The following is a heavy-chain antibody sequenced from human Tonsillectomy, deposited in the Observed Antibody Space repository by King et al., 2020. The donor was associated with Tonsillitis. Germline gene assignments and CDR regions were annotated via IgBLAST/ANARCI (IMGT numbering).Heavy chain of an antibody. CDR2: IYWDDDK. J-gene: IGHJ4*02. Sequence: ITLKESGPTLVKPTQTLTLTCTFSGFSLSTSGVGVGWIRQPPGKALEWLALIYWDDDKRYSPSLKSRLTITKDTSKNQVVLAMTDMDPVDTATYYCAHRHACSGSYFMSSHYNFDYWGQGTLVTVSS. CDR3: AHRHACSGSYFMSSHYNFDY. V-gene: IGHV2-5*02. D-gene: IGHD3-10*02. CDR1: GFSLSTSGVG.